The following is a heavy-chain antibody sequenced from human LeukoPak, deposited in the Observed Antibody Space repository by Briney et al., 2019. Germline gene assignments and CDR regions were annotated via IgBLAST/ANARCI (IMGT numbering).Heavy chain of an antibody. J-gene: IGHJ4*02. Sequence: GGSLRLSCAASGFTFSDYYMSWVRQAPGKGLEWVGRIKSKTDGGTTDYAAPVKGRFTISRDDSQNTLYLQMNSLKTEDTAVYYCTTGAPRAYSGSYSNCWGQGTLVTVSS. V-gene: IGHV3-15*01. CDR2: IKSKTDGGTT. D-gene: IGHD1-26*01. CDR1: GFTFSDYY. CDR3: TTGAPRAYSGSYSNC.